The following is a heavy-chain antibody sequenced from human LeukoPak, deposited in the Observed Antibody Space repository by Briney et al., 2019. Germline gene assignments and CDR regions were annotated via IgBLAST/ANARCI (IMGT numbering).Heavy chain of an antibody. CDR2: MWYDGSNK. J-gene: IGHJ4*02. V-gene: IGHV3-33*01. CDR3: AREDTALVIAY. Sequence: GGSLRLSCVASGFTFSSYGMHWVRQAPGKGLEWVAIMWYDGSNKYYTDSVKGRFTISRDNSKNTLYLQMSSLRVEDTAVYYCAREDTALVIAYWGQGTLVTVSS. CDR1: GFTFSSYG. D-gene: IGHD5-18*01.